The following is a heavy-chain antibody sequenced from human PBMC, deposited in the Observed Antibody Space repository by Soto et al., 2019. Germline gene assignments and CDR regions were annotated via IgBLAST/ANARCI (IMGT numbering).Heavy chain of an antibody. CDR1: GYTFTSYA. J-gene: IGHJ4*02. D-gene: IGHD2-21*01. V-gene: IGHV1-3*01. CDR2: ITAGNGNT. CDR3: AGGLFPFDY. Sequence: QVQLVQSGAEVKKPGASVKVSCKASGYTFTSYAIHWVRQAPGQRLEWMGWITAGNGNTKYSQKFQGRVTITRDTSASTAYMELSSLRSDTAVYYCAGGLFPFDYWGQGTLVTVSS.